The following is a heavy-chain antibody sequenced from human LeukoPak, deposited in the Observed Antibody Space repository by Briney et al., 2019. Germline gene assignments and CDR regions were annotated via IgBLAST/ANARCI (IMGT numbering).Heavy chain of an antibody. Sequence: GESLKISCKSSGYSFTTYWIGWVRQMPGKGLEWMGIIYPGDSDTRDSPSFQGQVTISADKSISTAYLQWSSLKASDTAMYYCARTADWSTYYFDYWGQGTLVTVSS. CDR2: IYPGDSDT. CDR3: ARTADWSTYYFDY. V-gene: IGHV5-51*01. D-gene: IGHD3-9*01. J-gene: IGHJ4*02. CDR1: GYSFTTYW.